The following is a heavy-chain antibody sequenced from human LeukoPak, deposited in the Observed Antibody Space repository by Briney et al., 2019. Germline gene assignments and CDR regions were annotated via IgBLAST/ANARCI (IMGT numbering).Heavy chain of an antibody. CDR3: AKDRYDSSGYLDY. D-gene: IGHD3-22*01. J-gene: IGHJ4*02. Sequence: GGSLRLFCAASGFTFSSYAMSWVRQAPGKGLEWVSAISGSGGSTYYADSVKGRFTISRDNSKNTLYLQMNSLRAEDTAVYYCAKDRYDSSGYLDYWGQRTLVTVSS. CDR2: ISGSGGST. CDR1: GFTFSSYA. V-gene: IGHV3-23*01.